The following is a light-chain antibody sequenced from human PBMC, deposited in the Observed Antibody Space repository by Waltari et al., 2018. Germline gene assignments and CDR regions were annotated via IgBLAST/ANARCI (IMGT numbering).Light chain of an antibody. CDR2: ANI. Sequence: QSVLTQPPSVSGAPGQRVTISCTGSSSNIGAGRDVHWYQHPPGTAPKLPIYANIKRPSGVPDRFSGSKSGTSASLAITRLQAEDEADYYCQSYDSSLSVVVFGGGTKLTVL. CDR3: QSYDSSLSVVV. V-gene: IGLV1-40*01. CDR1: SSNIGAGRD. J-gene: IGLJ2*01.